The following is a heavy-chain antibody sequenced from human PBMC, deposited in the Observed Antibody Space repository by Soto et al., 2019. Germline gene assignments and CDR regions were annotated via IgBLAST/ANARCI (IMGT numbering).Heavy chain of an antibody. D-gene: IGHD3-10*01. CDR3: ARDIGEMSAV. CDR1: VFTFSSST. J-gene: IGHJ4*02. V-gene: IGHV3-21*06. Sequence: WWSLRLSCTGSVFTFSSSTMTWFRQGPGKGLEWVSSISSSSSYIYFADSLKGRFTISRDNAKNSLYLQMNSLRAEDTAVYYCARDIGEMSAVWGQGTQVTVS. CDR2: ISSSSSYI.